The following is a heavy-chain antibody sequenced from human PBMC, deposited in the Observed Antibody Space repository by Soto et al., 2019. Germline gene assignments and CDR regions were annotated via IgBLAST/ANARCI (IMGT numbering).Heavy chain of an antibody. CDR2: IIPIAAIA. D-gene: IGHD3-10*01. J-gene: IGHJ5*02. CDR3: ARGSTIVRGAPSWFDP. V-gene: IGHV1-69*02. CDR1: GGTFSRYT. Sequence: QVQLVQSGAEVKKPGSSVKVSCKASGGTFSRYTINWVRQAPGQGLEWMGRIIPIAAIANYTQKFQGRVTITVDKSSTTAVMELSSLRSDDTAVYYCARGSTIVRGAPSWFDPWGQGTLVTVSS.